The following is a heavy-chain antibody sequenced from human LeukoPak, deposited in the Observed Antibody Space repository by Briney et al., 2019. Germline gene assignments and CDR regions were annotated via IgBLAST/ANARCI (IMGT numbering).Heavy chain of an antibody. V-gene: IGHV4-30-4*01. J-gene: IGHJ4*02. Sequence: SQTLSLTCIVSGGSISSGDYFWSWIRQPPGKGLEWIGYIYYSGSTYYTPSLRGRVTISVDTSKNQFSLNLSSVTAADTAVYYCARGYSLDYWGQGTLVTVSS. D-gene: IGHD5-18*01. CDR2: IYYSGST. CDR3: ARGYSLDY. CDR1: GGSISSGDYF.